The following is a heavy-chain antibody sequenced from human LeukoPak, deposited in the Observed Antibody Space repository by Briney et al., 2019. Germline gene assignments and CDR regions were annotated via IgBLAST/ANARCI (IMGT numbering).Heavy chain of an antibody. CDR2: IYSGGST. CDR3: ARVAYCGGDCYSLDYYYMDV. V-gene: IGHV3-53*01. J-gene: IGHJ6*03. Sequence: PGGSLRLSCAASGFTVSSNYMSWVRQAPGKGLEWVSVIYSGGSTYYADSVKGRFTISRDNSENTLYLQMNSLRAEDTAVYYCARVAYCGGDCYSLDYYYMDVWGKGTTVTVSS. CDR1: GFTVSSNY. D-gene: IGHD2-21*02.